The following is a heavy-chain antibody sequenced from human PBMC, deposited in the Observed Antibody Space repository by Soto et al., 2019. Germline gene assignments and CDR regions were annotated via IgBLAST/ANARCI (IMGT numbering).Heavy chain of an antibody. CDR1: GFSFRNYG. CDR2: IIGNGDPA. D-gene: IGHD4-17*01. CDR3: AKDYDYGDSLPFDY. Sequence: EVQLLEAGGGLVQPGGSLRLSCAASGFSFRNYGMSWVRQAPGKGLEWLSGIIGNGDPAYYADSVRGRFTISRDNSKNTLYLQLNDLGDEDTAISYCAKDYDYGDSLPFDYWGQGTLVTVSS. J-gene: IGHJ4*02. V-gene: IGHV3-23*01.